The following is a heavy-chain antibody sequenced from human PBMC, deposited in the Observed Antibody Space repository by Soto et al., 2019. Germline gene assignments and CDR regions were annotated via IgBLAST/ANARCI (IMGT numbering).Heavy chain of an antibody. J-gene: IGHJ5*02. D-gene: IGHD4-17*01. CDR1: GGTLSSYA. CDR2: IIPFSGAA. CDR3: ARVWVTTVTAWFDL. V-gene: IGHV1-69*01. Sequence: QVQLVQSGAEVKKPGSSVNVSCKPFGGTLSSYAITWMRQAPGQGLEWMGGIIPFSGAANYAQKFQGRVTITADESTNTAYMDLSSLRSEDTAVYFCARVWVTTVTAWFDLWGQGTLVTVSS.